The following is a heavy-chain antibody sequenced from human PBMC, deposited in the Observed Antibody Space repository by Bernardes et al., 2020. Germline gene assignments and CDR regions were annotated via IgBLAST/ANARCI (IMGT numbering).Heavy chain of an antibody. Sequence: ASVKVSCKASGYTFTSYAMHWVRQAPGQRLEWMGWINAVNGNTKYSQKFQGRVTITRDTSASTAYMELSSLRSEDTAVYYCARGVGGDYDDAYDAFDIWGQGTMVTVSS. V-gene: IGHV1-3*01. CDR2: INAVNGNT. D-gene: IGHD4-17*01. CDR3: ARGVGGDYDDAYDAFDI. J-gene: IGHJ3*02. CDR1: GYTFTSYA.